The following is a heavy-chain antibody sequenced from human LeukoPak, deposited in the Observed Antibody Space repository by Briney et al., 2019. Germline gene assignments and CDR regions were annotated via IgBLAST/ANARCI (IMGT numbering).Heavy chain of an antibody. J-gene: IGHJ4*02. CDR2: IYYSGST. Sequence: PSETLSLTCTVSGGSISSNDYYWGWIRQPPGRGLEWIGNIYYSGSTFYNPSLKNRVTISVDTSKNQFSLKLSSVTAADTAVYYCARFMVRGLIVDYWGQGTLVTVSS. V-gene: IGHV4-39*01. CDR1: GGSISSNDYY. D-gene: IGHD3-10*01. CDR3: ARFMVRGLIVDY.